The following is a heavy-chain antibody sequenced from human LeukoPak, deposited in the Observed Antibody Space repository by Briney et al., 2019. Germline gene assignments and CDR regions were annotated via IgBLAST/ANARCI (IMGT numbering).Heavy chain of an antibody. J-gene: IGHJ4*02. Sequence: SETLSLTCTVSGGSISSSSYYWGWIRQPPGKGLEWIGSIYYSGSTYYNPSLKSRVTISVDTSKNQFSLKLSSVTAADTAVYYCARDRGEYCSSTSCSDYWGQGPWSPSPQ. CDR2: IYYSGST. D-gene: IGHD2-2*01. V-gene: IGHV4-39*07. CDR1: GGSISSSSYY. CDR3: ARDRGEYCSSTSCSDY.